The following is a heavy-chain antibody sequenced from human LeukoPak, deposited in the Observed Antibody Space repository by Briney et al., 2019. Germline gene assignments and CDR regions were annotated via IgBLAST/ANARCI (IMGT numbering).Heavy chain of an antibody. CDR3: ARQGDDMGRIAAIPFDI. CDR2: IYNSGST. CDR1: GGSLSSYY. D-gene: IGHD6-6*01. Sequence: PSETLSLTCRISGGSLSSYYWSWMRQPPGKGLEWIGDIYNSGSTNYNPSLKSRVTISVDTSKNQFSLKLSSVTAADTAVYYCARQGDDMGRIAAIPFDIWGQGTMVTVSS. J-gene: IGHJ3*02. V-gene: IGHV4-59*08.